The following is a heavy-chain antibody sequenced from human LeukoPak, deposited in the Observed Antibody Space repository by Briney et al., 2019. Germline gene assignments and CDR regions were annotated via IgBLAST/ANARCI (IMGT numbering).Heavy chain of an antibody. CDR2: IYTSGST. Sequence: SETLSLTCTVSGGPISSSSYYWSWIRQPAGKGLEWIGRIYTSGSTNYNPSLKGRVTMSVDTSKNQFSLKLSSVTAADTAVYYCASTGLLWFGELTDYWGQGTLVTVSS. J-gene: IGHJ4*02. CDR3: ASTGLLWFGELTDY. D-gene: IGHD3-10*01. CDR1: GGPISSSSYY. V-gene: IGHV4-61*02.